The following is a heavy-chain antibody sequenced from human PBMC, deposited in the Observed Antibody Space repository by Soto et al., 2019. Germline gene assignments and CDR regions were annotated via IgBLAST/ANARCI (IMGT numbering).Heavy chain of an antibody. D-gene: IGHD2-2*01. Sequence: GGSLRLSCAASGFSLYNYAMDWVRQAPGQGLEWVSYISLSSANIHYAESVRGRFTVSRDNAKNSLYLQMNSLRAEDTAVYYCAKDNCISTSCYRLYNWFDPWGQGTLVTVSS. V-gene: IGHV3-48*01. CDR3: AKDNCISTSCYRLYNWFDP. CDR1: GFSLYNYA. J-gene: IGHJ5*02. CDR2: ISLSSANI.